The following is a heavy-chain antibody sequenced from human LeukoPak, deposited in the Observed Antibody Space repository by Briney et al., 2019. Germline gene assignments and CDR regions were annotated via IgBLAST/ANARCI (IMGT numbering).Heavy chain of an antibody. D-gene: IGHD2/OR15-2a*01. J-gene: IGHJ6*04. CDR3: ASFRV. V-gene: IGHV1-2*02. Sequence: ASVKVSCKASGYTFTGYYMHWVRQAPGQGLEWMGWINPNGGGTNYAQKFQGRVTITTDESTSTAYMELSSLRSEDTAVYYCASFRVWGKGTTVTVSS. CDR2: INPNGGGT. CDR1: GYTFTGYY.